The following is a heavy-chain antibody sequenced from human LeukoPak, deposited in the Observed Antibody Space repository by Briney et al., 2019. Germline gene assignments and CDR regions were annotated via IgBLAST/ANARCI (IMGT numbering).Heavy chain of an antibody. Sequence: SSETLSLTCSVSGGSISSYYWSWIRQPPGKGLEWIGYIYYSGSTNYNPSLKSRVTMSVDTSKNQFSLKLSSVTAADTAVYYCASEYSSSSGYFQHWGQGTLVTVSS. CDR3: ASEYSSSSGYFQH. CDR1: GGSISSYY. D-gene: IGHD6-6*01. V-gene: IGHV4-59*12. J-gene: IGHJ1*01. CDR2: IYYSGST.